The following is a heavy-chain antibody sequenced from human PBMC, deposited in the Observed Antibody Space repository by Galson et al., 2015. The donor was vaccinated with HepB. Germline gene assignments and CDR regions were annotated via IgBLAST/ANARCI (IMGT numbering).Heavy chain of an antibody. CDR2: IYYSGST. J-gene: IGHJ4*02. CDR1: GGSISSSSYY. CDR3: ARSSPSSGRLDY. V-gene: IGHV4-39*01. D-gene: IGHD6-19*01. Sequence: SETLSLTCTVSGGSISSSSYYWGWIRQPPGKGLEWIGSIYYSGSTYYNPSLKSRVTISVDTSKNQFSLKLSSVTAADSAVYYCARSSPSSGRLDYWGQGTLVTVSS.